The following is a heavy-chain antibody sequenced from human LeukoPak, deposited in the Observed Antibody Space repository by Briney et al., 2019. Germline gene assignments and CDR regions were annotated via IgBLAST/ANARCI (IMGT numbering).Heavy chain of an antibody. CDR3: ARDPRNVGLAP. J-gene: IGHJ5*02. CDR1: GFTVSSFW. D-gene: IGHD2-15*01. V-gene: IGHV3-74*01. CDR2: NNGDGSTT. Sequence: PGGSLRLSCAASGFTVSSFWMYWVRQAPGKGLMYISRNNGDGSTTNYADVVKGRFTMSRDNVKNTLYLQMNSLRVEDTAVYYCARDPRNVGLAPWGQGTLVTVSS.